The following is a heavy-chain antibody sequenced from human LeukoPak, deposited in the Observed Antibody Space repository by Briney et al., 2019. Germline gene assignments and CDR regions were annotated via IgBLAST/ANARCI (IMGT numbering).Heavy chain of an antibody. D-gene: IGHD1-26*01. V-gene: IGHV4-39*01. CDR2: IYYSGST. CDR3: ARIRYSGSSTFDY. J-gene: IGHJ4*02. CDR1: GGSISSSSYY. Sequence: PSETLSLTCTVSGGSISSSSYYWGWIRQPPGKGLDGIASIYYSGSTYYNSSLKSRFTISVDTSKNQFSLNLSSVTAADTAVYYCARIRYSGSSTFDYWGQGTLVTVSS.